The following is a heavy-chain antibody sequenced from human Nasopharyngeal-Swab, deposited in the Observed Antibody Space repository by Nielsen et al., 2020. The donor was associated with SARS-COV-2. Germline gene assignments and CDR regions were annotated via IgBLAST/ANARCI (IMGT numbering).Heavy chain of an antibody. D-gene: IGHD3-3*01. CDR2: VVPEDGEP. Sequence: SVKVSCKVSGYTLTVLPIHWVRQAPGKGLEWMGTVVPEDGEPIYAQNFQGRVTMTEETSTYTAYLELSSLRSEDTAVYYCASEGSGVFGVVIYAFDIWGPGTLVTVSS. J-gene: IGHJ3*02. CDR1: GYTLTVLP. V-gene: IGHV1-24*01. CDR3: ASEGSGVFGVVIYAFDI.